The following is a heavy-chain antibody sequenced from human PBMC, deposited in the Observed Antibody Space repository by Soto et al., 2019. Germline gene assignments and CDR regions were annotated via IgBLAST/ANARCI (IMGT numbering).Heavy chain of an antibody. J-gene: IGHJ5*02. CDR2: IYYSGST. CDR3: ARDSGEYDFWSGYYLGWFDP. Sequence: SETLSLTCTVSGGSISSGGYYWSWIRQHPGKGLEWIGYIYYSGSTYYNPSLKSRVAISVDTSKIQFSLKLSSVTAADTAVYYCARDSGEYDFWSGYYLGWFDPWGQGTLVTVSS. CDR1: GGSISSGGYY. D-gene: IGHD3-3*01. V-gene: IGHV4-31*03.